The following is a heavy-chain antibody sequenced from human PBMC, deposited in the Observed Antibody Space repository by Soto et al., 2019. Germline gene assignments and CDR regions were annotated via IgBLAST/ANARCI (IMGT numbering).Heavy chain of an antibody. V-gene: IGHV3-48*01. CDR1: GFTFSSYS. D-gene: IGHD6-19*01. J-gene: IGHJ4*02. Sequence: EVQLVESGGGLVQPGGSLILSCAASGFTFSSYSMNWVRQAPGKGLEWVSYISSSSSTIYYADSVKGRFTISRDNAENSLYLQMNSLRAEDTAVYYCARGAVAGRGAFDYWGQGILVTVSS. CDR3: ARGAVAGRGAFDY. CDR2: ISSSSSTI.